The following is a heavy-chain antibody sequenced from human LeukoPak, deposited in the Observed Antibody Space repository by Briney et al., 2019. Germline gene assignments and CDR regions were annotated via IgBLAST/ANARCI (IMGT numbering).Heavy chain of an antibody. D-gene: IGHD4-11*01. CDR1: GFTFSSYS. CDR3: AKSHDYSNLEELY. V-gene: IGHV3-48*01. CDR2: ISSSSSTI. J-gene: IGHJ4*02. Sequence: TGGSLRLSCAASGFTFSSYSMNWVRQAPGKGLEWVSYISSSSSTIYYADSVKGRFTISRDNAKNSLYLQMNSLRAEDTAVYYCAKSHDYSNLEELYWGQGTLVTVSS.